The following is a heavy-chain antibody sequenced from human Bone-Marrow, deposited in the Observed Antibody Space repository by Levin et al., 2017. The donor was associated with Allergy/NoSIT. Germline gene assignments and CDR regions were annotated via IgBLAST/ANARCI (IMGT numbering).Heavy chain of an antibody. CDR1: GFTFKNYA. D-gene: IGHD6-13*01. Sequence: GGSLRLSCAASGFTFKNYAMHWVRQAPGKGLEWVTVISYDGRNKEHADSVKGRFSISRDSSNNTLHLQMNSLRAEDTGVYYCARGIAASGYEYYFDNWGQGILVTVSS. V-gene: IGHV3-30*01. CDR3: ARGIAASGYEYYFDN. J-gene: IGHJ4*02. CDR2: ISYDGRNK.